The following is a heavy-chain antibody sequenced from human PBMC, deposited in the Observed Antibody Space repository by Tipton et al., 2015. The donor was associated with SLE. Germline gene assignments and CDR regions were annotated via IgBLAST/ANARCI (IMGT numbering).Heavy chain of an antibody. CDR1: VYIFTSYW. Sequence: QSGPEVKQPGESLKISCKISVYIFTSYWIGWVRQMPGKGLEWMGWISAYNGNTNYAQKLQGRVTMTTDTSTSTAYMELRSLRSDDTAVYYCARDPGTVTPPDYWGQGTLVTVSS. CDR2: ISAYNGNT. V-gene: IGHV1-18*04. J-gene: IGHJ4*02. D-gene: IGHD4-17*01. CDR3: ARDPGTVTPPDY.